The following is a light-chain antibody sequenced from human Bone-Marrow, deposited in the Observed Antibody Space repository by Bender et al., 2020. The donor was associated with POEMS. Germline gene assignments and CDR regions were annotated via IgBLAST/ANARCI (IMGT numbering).Light chain of an antibody. CDR3: QSYDNSLGGWV. V-gene: IGLV2-14*02. CDR2: EVN. CDR1: SNNIGTFNL. Sequence: QSALTQPASVSGSPGQSITISCTGTSNNIGTFNLVSWYQQLPGKAPRLIIYEVNQRPSGVPDRFSGSKSGTSASLAITGLQAEEEGDYYCQSYDNSLGGWVFGGGTKLTVL. J-gene: IGLJ3*02.